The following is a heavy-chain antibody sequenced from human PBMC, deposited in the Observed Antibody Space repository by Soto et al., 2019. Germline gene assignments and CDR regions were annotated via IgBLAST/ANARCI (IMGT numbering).Heavy chain of an antibody. CDR2: INPSGGST. J-gene: IGHJ4*02. D-gene: IGHD2-15*01. Sequence: ASVKVSCKASGYTFTSYYMHWVRQALGQGLEWMGIINPSGGSTSYAQKFQDRVTMTRDTSTSTVYMELSSLRSEDTAVYYCARANSEYCSGGSCYFSTDYFDYWGQGTLVTVSS. CDR1: GYTFTSYY. V-gene: IGHV1-46*01. CDR3: ARANSEYCSGGSCYFSTDYFDY.